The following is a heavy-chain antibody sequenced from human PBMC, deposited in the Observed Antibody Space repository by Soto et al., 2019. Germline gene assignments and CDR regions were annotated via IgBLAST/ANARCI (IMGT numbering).Heavy chain of an antibody. CDR3: ARDSNSWPKILEY. CDR1: GFTFSSYA. J-gene: IGHJ4*02. CDR2: ISYDGSNK. D-gene: IGHD6-13*01. V-gene: IGHV3-30-3*01. Sequence: QVQLVESGGGVVQPGRSLRLSCAASGFTFSSYAMHWVRQAPGKGLEWVAVISYDGSNKYYADSVKGRFTISRDNSKNTLSLQMNSLRAEDTAVYSCARDSNSWPKILEYWGQGTLVTVSS.